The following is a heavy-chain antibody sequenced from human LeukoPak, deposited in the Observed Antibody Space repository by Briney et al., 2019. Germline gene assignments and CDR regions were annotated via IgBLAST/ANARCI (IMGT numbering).Heavy chain of an antibody. CDR2: INTDGSST. CDR3: AKAPNGRDGYNPTFQH. Sequence: GGSLRLSCAASGFTFSSYWMHWVRQAPGKGLVWVSRINTDGSSTSYADSVKGRFTISRDNSKNTLYLQMNSLRAEDTAVYYCAKAPNGRDGYNPTFQHWGQGTLVTVSS. CDR1: GFTFSSYW. D-gene: IGHD5-24*01. V-gene: IGHV3-74*01. J-gene: IGHJ1*01.